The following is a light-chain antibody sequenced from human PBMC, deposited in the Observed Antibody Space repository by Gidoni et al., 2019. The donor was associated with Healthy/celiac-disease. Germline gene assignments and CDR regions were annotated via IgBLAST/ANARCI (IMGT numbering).Light chain of an antibody. CDR1: QSISSY. CDR3: QQSYSTPRLT. Sequence: LQMTQSPSSLSASVGDRVTITCRASQSISSYLNWYKQKPGKAPKLLIYAASSLQSGVPSRFSGSGSGTDFTLTISSLQPEDFATYYCQQSYSTPRLTFGGGTKVEIK. CDR2: AAS. V-gene: IGKV1-39*01. J-gene: IGKJ4*01.